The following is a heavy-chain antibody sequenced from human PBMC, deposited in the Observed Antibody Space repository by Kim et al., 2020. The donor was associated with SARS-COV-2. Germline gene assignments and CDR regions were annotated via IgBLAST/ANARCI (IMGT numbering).Heavy chain of an antibody. D-gene: IGHD3-3*01. CDR1: GGSISSSSYY. Sequence: SETLSLTCTVSGGSISSSSYYWGWIRQPPGKGLEWIGSIYYSGSTYYNPSLKSRVTISVDTSKNQFSLKLSSVTAADTAVYYCARSSRDFWSGYGMDVWGQGTTVTVSS. CDR2: IYYSGST. J-gene: IGHJ6*02. V-gene: IGHV4-39*01. CDR3: ARSSRDFWSGYGMDV.